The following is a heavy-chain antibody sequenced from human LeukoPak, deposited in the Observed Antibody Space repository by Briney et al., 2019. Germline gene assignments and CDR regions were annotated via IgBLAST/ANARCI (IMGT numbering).Heavy chain of an antibody. D-gene: IGHD6-13*01. Sequence: SETLSLTCAVYGGSFSGYYWSWIRQPPGKGLEWIGEINHSGSTNYNPSLKSRVTISVDTSKNQFSLKLSSVTAADTAVYYCARDRGRSWYRPPDYWGQGTLVTVSS. CDR1: GGSFSGYY. CDR3: ARDRGRSWYRPPDY. V-gene: IGHV4-34*01. CDR2: INHSGST. J-gene: IGHJ4*02.